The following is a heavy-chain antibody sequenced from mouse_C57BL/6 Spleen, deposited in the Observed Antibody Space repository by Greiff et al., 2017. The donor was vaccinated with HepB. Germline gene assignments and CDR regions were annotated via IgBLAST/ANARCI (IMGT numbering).Heavy chain of an antibody. CDR2: INPSTGGT. V-gene: IGHV1-42*01. D-gene: IGHD2-4*01. J-gene: IGHJ2*01. CDR3: ARSSLYYDYDGFDY. CDR1: GYSFTGYY. Sequence: VQLKESGPELVKPGASVKISCKASGYSFTGYYMNWVKQSPEKSLEWIGEINPSTGGTTYNQKFKAKATLTVDKSSSTAYMQLKSLTSEDSAVYYCARSSLYYDYDGFDYWGQGTTLTVSS.